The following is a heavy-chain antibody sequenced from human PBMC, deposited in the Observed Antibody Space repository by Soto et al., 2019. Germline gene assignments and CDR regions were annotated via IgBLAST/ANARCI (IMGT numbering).Heavy chain of an antibody. V-gene: IGHV4-39*01. CDR1: GHSVTSSDYY. J-gene: IGHJ6*02. D-gene: IGHD2-15*01. Sequence: SETLSLTCSVSGHSVTSSDYYWAWIRQPPGKGLEWIGSMFYSGLTYYNPSLKSRVTLSVDTSKNQFSVRLNSVTAADTAVYYCAPLSVSLSGPYGIHVWGQGTTVTVSS. CDR2: MFYSGLT. CDR3: APLSVSLSGPYGIHV.